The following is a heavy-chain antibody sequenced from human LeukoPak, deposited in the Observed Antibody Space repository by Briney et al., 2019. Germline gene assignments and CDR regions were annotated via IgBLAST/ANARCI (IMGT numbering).Heavy chain of an antibody. J-gene: IGHJ4*02. V-gene: IGHV1-2*06. Sequence: GASVKVSCKASGYTFTVYYMHWVRQAPGQGLEWMGRINPNSGGTNYAQKFQGRVTMTRDTSISTAYMELSRLRSDDTAVYYCARREHLGSFDYWGQGTLVTVSS. CDR3: ARREHLGSFDY. CDR2: INPNSGGT. CDR1: GYTFTVYY. D-gene: IGHD3-3*02.